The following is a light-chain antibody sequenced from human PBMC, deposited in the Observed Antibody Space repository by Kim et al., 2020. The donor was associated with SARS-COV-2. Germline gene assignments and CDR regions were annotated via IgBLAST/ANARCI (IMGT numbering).Light chain of an antibody. CDR2: KAY. J-gene: IGKJ2*01. Sequence: ATGDSRVTITCRASQSISSWLAWYQQKPGKAPKLLIYKAYSLESGVPSRFSGSGSGTEFTLTISSLQPDDFATYYCQQYNSYLYTFGQGTKLEI. V-gene: IGKV1-5*03. CDR3: QQYNSYLYT. CDR1: QSISSW.